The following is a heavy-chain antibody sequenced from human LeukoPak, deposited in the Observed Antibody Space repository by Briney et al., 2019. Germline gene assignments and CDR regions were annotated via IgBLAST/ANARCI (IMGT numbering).Heavy chain of an antibody. Sequence: ASVKVSCKASGYTFTSYYMHWVRQAPGQGLEWMEIFNPTSGSTNYAQKFQGRVTMTWDTSTSTVYMELSSLRSEDTAVYYCARDLFGDYSFDYWGQGTLVTVSS. CDR2: FNPTSGST. J-gene: IGHJ4*02. V-gene: IGHV1-46*01. D-gene: IGHD4-17*01. CDR3: ARDLFGDYSFDY. CDR1: GYTFTSYY.